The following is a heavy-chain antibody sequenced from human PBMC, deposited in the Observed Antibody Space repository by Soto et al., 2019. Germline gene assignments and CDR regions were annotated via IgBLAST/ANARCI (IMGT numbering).Heavy chain of an antibody. D-gene: IGHD2-15*01. J-gene: IGHJ3*02. CDR2: IKQDGSEK. Sequence: EVQLVESGGGLVQPGGSLRLSCAASGFTFSSYWMSWVRQAPGKGPEWVANIKQDGSEKYYVDSVKGRFTISRDNAKNSLYLQMNSLRAEDTAVYYCARDGYCSGGSCYVSAFDIWGQGTMVTVSS. V-gene: IGHV3-7*01. CDR1: GFTFSSYW. CDR3: ARDGYCSGGSCYVSAFDI.